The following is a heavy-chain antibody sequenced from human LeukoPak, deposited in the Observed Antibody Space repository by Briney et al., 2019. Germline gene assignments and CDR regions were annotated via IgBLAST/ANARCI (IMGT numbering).Heavy chain of an antibody. Sequence: ASVKVSCKASGGTFSSYGISWVRQAPGQGLEWMGWISAYNGNTNYAQKLQGRVTMTTDTSTSTAYMELRSLRSDDTAVYYCARGPLVPAATNWFDPWGQGTLVTVSS. D-gene: IGHD2-2*01. CDR3: ARGPLVPAATNWFDP. CDR2: ISAYNGNT. V-gene: IGHV1-18*01. CDR1: GGTFSSYG. J-gene: IGHJ5*02.